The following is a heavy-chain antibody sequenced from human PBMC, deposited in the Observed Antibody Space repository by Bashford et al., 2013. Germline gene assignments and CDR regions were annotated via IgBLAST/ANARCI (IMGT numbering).Heavy chain of an antibody. D-gene: IGHD3-10*01. CDR2: INPKDAVT. V-gene: IGHV1-2*02. J-gene: IGHJ4*02. CDR3: ARDIREIITMTSASFDY. Sequence: PSVKVSCKASGYTFTGYYMHWVRQAPGQGLEWMGWINPKDAVTKYAQNFQGRVTMTRDTSISTVYMELSRLRSDDTAVYFCARDIREIITMTSASFDYWGQGTRGHRLL. CDR1: GYTFTGYY.